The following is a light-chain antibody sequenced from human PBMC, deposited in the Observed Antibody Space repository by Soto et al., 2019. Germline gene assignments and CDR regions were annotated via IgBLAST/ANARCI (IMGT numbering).Light chain of an antibody. J-gene: IGKJ1*01. V-gene: IGKV3-20*01. CDR2: RAS. Sequence: EIVLTQSPGTLSLSPGERGTLSCRASQTLGTLYLAWFQQKSGQAPRLLIYRASRRATGIPDRFTGSGSGTDFTLAINRVEPEDFAVYFCQQYAGSPRTFGQGTKVEIK. CDR1: QTLGTLY. CDR3: QQYAGSPRT.